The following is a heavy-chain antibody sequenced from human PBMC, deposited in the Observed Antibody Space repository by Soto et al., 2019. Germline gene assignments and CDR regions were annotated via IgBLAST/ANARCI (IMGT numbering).Heavy chain of an antibody. Sequence: EVQLVESGGGLVQPGGPLRLSCAASGFTFSSYSMNWVRQAPGKGLEWVSYISSSSSTIYYADSVKGRFTISRDNAKNSLYLQMNSLRDEDTAVYYCARVDGGYSYGSFVGHYYYYYGMDVWGQGTTVTVSS. D-gene: IGHD5-18*01. CDR3: ARVDGGYSYGSFVGHYYYYYGMDV. V-gene: IGHV3-48*02. CDR1: GFTFSSYS. CDR2: ISSSSSTI. J-gene: IGHJ6*02.